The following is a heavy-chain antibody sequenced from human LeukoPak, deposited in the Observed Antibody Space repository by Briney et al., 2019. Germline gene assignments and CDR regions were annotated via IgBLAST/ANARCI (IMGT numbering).Heavy chain of an antibody. CDR1: GGSISSGGYS. D-gene: IGHD2-21*02. CDR3: ASVPYCGGDCYLQFFDY. V-gene: IGHV4-30-2*01. CDR2: IYHSGST. Sequence: SQTLSLTCAVSGGSISSGGYSWSWLRQPPGTGLEWIGYIYHSGSTYYNPSLKSRVTISVDRSKNQFSLKLSSVTAADTAVYYCASVPYCGGDCYLQFFDYWGQGTLVTVSS. J-gene: IGHJ4*02.